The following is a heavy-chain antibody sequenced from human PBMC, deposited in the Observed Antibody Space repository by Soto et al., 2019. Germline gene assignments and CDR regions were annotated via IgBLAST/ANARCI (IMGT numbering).Heavy chain of an antibody. J-gene: IGHJ5*02. CDR1: GGSFSGYY. CDR2: VHHSGST. Sequence: QVQLQQWGAGLLKASETLSLTCAVYGGSFSGYYWNWIRQPPGKGLEWIGEVHHSGSTNYNPSLKSRVTISVDPSKNQFSLKLNSVTAADTAFYYCARGALGRWQHIWFDPWGQGTLVTVSS. CDR3: ARGALGRWQHIWFDP. D-gene: IGHD3-10*01. V-gene: IGHV4-34*01.